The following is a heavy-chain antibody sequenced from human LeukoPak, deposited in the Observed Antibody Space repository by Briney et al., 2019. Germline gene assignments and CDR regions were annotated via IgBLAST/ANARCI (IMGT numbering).Heavy chain of an antibody. D-gene: IGHD5-24*01. Sequence: SQTLSLTCALSGDSVSGNSTAYDWVRQSPSRGLEWLGRTYYRSKWYNDYAVSVKSRIIITPDTSKNQLSLQLKSVTPEDTAVYYCARGGQGDGYSADEAFDFWGQGTMVTVSS. CDR1: GDSVSGNSTA. CDR3: ARGGQGDGYSADEAFDF. J-gene: IGHJ3*01. V-gene: IGHV6-1*01. CDR2: TYYRSKWYN.